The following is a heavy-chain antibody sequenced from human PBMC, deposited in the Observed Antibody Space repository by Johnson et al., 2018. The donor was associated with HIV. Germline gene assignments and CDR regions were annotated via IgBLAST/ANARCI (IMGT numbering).Heavy chain of an antibody. Sequence: VQLVESGGGVVQPGRSLRLSCAASGFTFNSYAMHWVRQAPGKGLEWVAVISYDGSNKYYADSVKGRFTISRDSSKNTLYLQMNSLRPDDSAVYYCARDRWLGDAFDIWGQGTMVTVSS. J-gene: IGHJ3*02. CDR3: ARDRWLGDAFDI. V-gene: IGHV3-30*14. CDR1: GFTFNSYA. CDR2: ISYDGSNK. D-gene: IGHD6-19*01.